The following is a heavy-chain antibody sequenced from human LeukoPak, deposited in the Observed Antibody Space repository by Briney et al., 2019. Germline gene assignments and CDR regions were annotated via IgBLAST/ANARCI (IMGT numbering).Heavy chain of an antibody. CDR3: ARLSTGGHCYSAY. V-gene: IGHV5-51*01. Sequence: GESLRISCKGSGHSFNNDWIGWVRQMPGKGLEWMGIIHLGILEIRYSPSFQGQVTISADKSTTTAYLQWSNLKASDSAMYYCARLSTGGHCYSAYWGQGTLVTVSS. J-gene: IGHJ4*02. CDR2: IHLGILEI. D-gene: IGHD2-8*02. CDR1: GHSFNNDW.